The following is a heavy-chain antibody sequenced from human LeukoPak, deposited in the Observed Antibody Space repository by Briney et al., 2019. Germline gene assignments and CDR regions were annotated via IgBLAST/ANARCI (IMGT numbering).Heavy chain of an antibody. CDR2: ISTSGSTI. D-gene: IGHD5-18*01. Sequence: PGGSLRLPCAASGFTFSSYEMNWVRQAPGKGLEWVSYISTSGSTIYYADSVKGRFTISRDNAKNSLYLQMNSLRAEDTAVFYCARDRGADSFAFDYWGQGTLVAVSS. CDR1: GFTFSSYE. CDR3: ARDRGADSFAFDY. J-gene: IGHJ4*02. V-gene: IGHV3-48*03.